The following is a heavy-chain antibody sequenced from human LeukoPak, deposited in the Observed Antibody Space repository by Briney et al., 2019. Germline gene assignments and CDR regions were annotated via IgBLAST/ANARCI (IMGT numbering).Heavy chain of an antibody. CDR3: ARDLQRPPGP. CDR2: ISSSSSYI. Sequence: GGSLRLSRAASGFTFSDYYMSWIRQAPGKGLEWVSSISSSSSYIYYADSVKGRFTISRDNAKNSLYLQMNSLRAEDTAVYYCARDLQRPPGPWGQGTLVTVSS. J-gene: IGHJ5*02. V-gene: IGHV3-11*06. CDR1: GFTFSDYY. D-gene: IGHD2-2*01.